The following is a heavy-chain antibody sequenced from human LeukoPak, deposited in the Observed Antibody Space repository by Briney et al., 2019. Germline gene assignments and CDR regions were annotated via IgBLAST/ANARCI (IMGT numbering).Heavy chain of an antibody. CDR1: GFTFSSHH. V-gene: IGHV3-7*01. CDR3: ARMSSYCDY. J-gene: IGHJ4*02. CDR2: IKPDGSEK. Sequence: GGSLRLSCVASGFTFSSHHMNWVRQTPGKGLESVANIKPDGSEKYYVDSVKGGFTISRDNAKSSLYLQMNSLRAEDTGVYFCARMSSYCDYWGQGTLVTVSS. D-gene: IGHD2-2*01.